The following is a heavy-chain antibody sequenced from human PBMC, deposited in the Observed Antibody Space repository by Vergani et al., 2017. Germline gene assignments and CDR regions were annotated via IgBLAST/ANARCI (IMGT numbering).Heavy chain of an antibody. J-gene: IGHJ4*02. CDR1: GDSLSSSDHY. CDR3: ARENVVIARIFDF. Sequence: QVQLQESGPGLVKPSQTLSLTCTVSGDSLSSSDHYWSWIRQCSDKGLEWVGHIFRSGTTYYNPSLKSRLIMSVDTSKNQFSLKLTSVTAADTAMYYCARENVVIARIFDFWGQGTLVTVSS. D-gene: IGHD2-21*01. V-gene: IGHV4-31*03. CDR2: IFRSGTT.